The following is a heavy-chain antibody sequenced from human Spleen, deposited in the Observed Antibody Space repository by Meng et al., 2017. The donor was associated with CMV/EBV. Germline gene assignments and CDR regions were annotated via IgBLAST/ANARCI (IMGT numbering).Heavy chain of an antibody. CDR1: GFTFSSYS. D-gene: IGHD2-8*01. V-gene: IGHV3-48*04. Sequence: GESLKISCAASGFTFSSYSMNWVRQAPGKGLEWVSYISSSSTIYYADSVKGRFTISRDNAKNSLYLQMNSLRAEDTAVYYCARCGMTVPGVAYWGQGTLVTVSS. CDR2: ISSSSTI. J-gene: IGHJ4*02. CDR3: ARCGMTVPGVAY.